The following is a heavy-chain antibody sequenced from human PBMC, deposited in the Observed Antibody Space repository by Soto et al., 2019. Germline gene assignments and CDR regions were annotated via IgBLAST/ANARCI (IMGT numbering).Heavy chain of an antibody. Sequence: QVQLVQSGAEVKKPGSSVKVSCKASGGTFSSYALSWVRQAPGQGREWMGGIIPIFGTANYAQKFQGRVTITADKSTSTAYMELSSLRSEDTAVYYWARASGYSSPGGSDYWGQGTLVTVSS. CDR1: GGTFSSYA. CDR2: IIPIFGTA. D-gene: IGHD6-19*01. J-gene: IGHJ4*02. CDR3: ARASGYSSPGGSDY. V-gene: IGHV1-69*06.